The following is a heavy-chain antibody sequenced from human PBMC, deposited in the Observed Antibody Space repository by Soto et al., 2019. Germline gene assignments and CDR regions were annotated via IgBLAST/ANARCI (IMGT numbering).Heavy chain of an antibody. Sequence: EVQLLESGGGLVQPGGSLRLSCAASGFNFSSYAMSWVRQAPGKGLEWVSALSCSGGSTYYADSVKGRFTISRDNSKNTLYLQMNSLRAEDTAVDYWACTVTTVIDYWGQGTLVTVSS. D-gene: IGHD4-4*01. CDR3: ACTVTTVIDY. J-gene: IGHJ4*02. V-gene: IGHV3-23*01. CDR1: GFNFSSYA. CDR2: LSCSGGST.